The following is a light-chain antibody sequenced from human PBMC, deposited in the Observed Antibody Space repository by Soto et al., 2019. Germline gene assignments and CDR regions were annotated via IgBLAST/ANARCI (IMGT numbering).Light chain of an antibody. CDR1: QSITRDY. V-gene: IGKV3-20*01. CDR2: GAS. Sequence: EIVFTQSPDTLSLSPVGRATLSCRASQSITRDYLGWYQQTPGQAPRLLIFGASSRATGIPDRFTGSGSGTDFTLTISRLEPEDFAVYYCQQYGSSPITFGQGTRLEIK. CDR3: QQYGSSPIT. J-gene: IGKJ5*01.